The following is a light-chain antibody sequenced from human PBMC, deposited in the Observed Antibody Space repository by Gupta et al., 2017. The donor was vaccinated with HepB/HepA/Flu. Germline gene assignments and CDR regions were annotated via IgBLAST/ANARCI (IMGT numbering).Light chain of an antibody. V-gene: IGLV2-11*01. CDR1: SSDVGSDNH. J-gene: IGLJ1*01. CDR3: LSYAVTYVYV. CDR2: DVN. Sequence: QSSLTQPRPVSGSPGQSVTISFTGTSSDVGSDNHVSCYQQQPGKAPKLMIFDVNKRSAGVPDRFSCSKADNAASLTITVVQAEDEADYFHLSYAVTYVYVFGTGTKV.